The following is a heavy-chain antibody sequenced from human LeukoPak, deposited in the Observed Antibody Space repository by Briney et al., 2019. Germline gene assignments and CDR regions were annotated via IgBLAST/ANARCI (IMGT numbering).Heavy chain of an antibody. CDR1: GGSFSGYY. J-gene: IGHJ4*02. V-gene: IGHV4-34*01. D-gene: IGHD2-2*01. CDR2: INHSGSA. Sequence: SETLSLTCAVYGGSFSGYYWSWIRQPPGKGLEWIGEINHSGSANYNPSLKSRVTISVDTSKNQFSLKLSSVTAADTAVYYCARSVPAATIDYWGQGTLVTVSS. CDR3: ARSVPAATIDY.